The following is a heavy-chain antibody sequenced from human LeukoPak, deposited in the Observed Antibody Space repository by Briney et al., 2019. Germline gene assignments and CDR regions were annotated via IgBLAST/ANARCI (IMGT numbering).Heavy chain of an antibody. CDR2: INPNSGGT. D-gene: IGHD6-13*01. CDR1: GYTFTGYY. Sequence: ASVKLSCKASGYTFTGYYMHWVRQAPGQGLEWMGRINPNSGGTNYAETFQGRVTMTRDTSISTAYMELSRLRSDDTAVYYCARGYSSSWYYFDYWGQGTLVTVSA. V-gene: IGHV1-2*06. CDR3: ARGYSSSWYYFDY. J-gene: IGHJ4*02.